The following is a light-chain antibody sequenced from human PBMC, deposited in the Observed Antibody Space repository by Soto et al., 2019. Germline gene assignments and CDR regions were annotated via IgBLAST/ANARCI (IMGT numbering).Light chain of an antibody. Sequence: EIVLTQSPGTVSFSPGERSTLSCRSSQSVSSSSLAWYQQRPGQAPRLLIFTASSRATGTPDRFSGSGSGTDFTLTISRLEPEDFAVYYCQLYGSSPPYIFGPGTKVDI. J-gene: IGKJ2*01. CDR1: QSVSSSS. CDR3: QLYGSSPPYI. V-gene: IGKV3-20*01. CDR2: TAS.